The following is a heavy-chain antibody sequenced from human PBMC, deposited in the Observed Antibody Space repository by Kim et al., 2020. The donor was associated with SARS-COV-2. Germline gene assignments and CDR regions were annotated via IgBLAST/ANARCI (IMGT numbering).Heavy chain of an antibody. CDR2: ISSSSSYI. V-gene: IGHV3-21*01. CDR1: GFTFSSYS. D-gene: IGHD3-22*01. CDR3: ARDEDNYYDSSGYYPFDY. J-gene: IGHJ4*02. Sequence: GGSLRLSCAASGFTFSSYSMNWVRQAPGKGLEWVSSISSSSSYIYYADSVKGRFTISRDNAKNSLYLQMNSLRAEDTAVYYCARDEDNYYDSSGYYPFDYWGQGTLVTVSS.